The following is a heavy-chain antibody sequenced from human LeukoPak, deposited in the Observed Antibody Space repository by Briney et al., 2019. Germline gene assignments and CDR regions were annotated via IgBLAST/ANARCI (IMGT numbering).Heavy chain of an antibody. CDR2: ISNSGGTT. J-gene: IGHJ4*02. V-gene: IGHV3-23*01. CDR1: GFTFGNYA. CDR3: AKVGEWLRGRFDY. D-gene: IGHD3-3*01. Sequence: GGSLRLSCGASGFTFGNYAMTWVRQAPGKGLEWVSSISNSGGTTYYADSVKGRFTISRDNSKNTLYLQMNSLRAEDTAVYYCAKVGEWLRGRFDYWGQGTLVTVSS.